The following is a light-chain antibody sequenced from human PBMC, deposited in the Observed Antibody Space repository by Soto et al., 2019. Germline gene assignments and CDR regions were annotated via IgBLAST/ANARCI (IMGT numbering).Light chain of an antibody. CDR3: CSYAGSNDV. CDR2: DVS. J-gene: IGLJ1*01. CDR1: SSDVGSYNF. V-gene: IGLV2-11*01. Sequence: QSALTQPRSVSGSPGQSVTISCTGTSSDVGSYNFVSWYHQDPGKAPKLMIYDVSKRPSGVPDRFSGSKSGNTASLTIFGLQAEDEADYYCCSYAGSNDVFGTGTKVTVL.